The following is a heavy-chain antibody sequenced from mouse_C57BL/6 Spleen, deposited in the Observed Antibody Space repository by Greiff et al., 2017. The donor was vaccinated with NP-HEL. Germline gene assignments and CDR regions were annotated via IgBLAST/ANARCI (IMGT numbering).Heavy chain of an antibody. CDR3: ASEGSITTVFDY. CDR1: GYTFTSYW. Sequence: QVQLKQPGAELVKPGASVKLSCKASGYTFTSYWMHWVKQRPGRGLEWIGRIDPNSGGTKYNEKFKSKATLTVDKPSSTAYMQLSSLTSEDSAVYYCASEGSITTVFDYWGQGTTLTVSS. J-gene: IGHJ2*01. V-gene: IGHV1-72*01. D-gene: IGHD1-1*01. CDR2: IDPNSGGT.